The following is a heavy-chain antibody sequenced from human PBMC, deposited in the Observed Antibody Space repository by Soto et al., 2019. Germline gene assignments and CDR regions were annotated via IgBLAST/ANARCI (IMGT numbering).Heavy chain of an antibody. V-gene: IGHV1-18*01. D-gene: IGHD2-15*01. J-gene: IGHJ5*02. CDR3: ARVDIVVVVAAATRGFDP. CDR1: GYTFTSYG. Sequence: QVPLVQSGAEVKKPGASVKVSCKASGYTFTSYGISWVRQAPGQGLEWMGWISAYNGNTNYAQKLQGRVTMTTDTSTSTAYMELRSLRSDDTAVYYCARVDIVVVVAAATRGFDPWGQGTLVTVSS. CDR2: ISAYNGNT.